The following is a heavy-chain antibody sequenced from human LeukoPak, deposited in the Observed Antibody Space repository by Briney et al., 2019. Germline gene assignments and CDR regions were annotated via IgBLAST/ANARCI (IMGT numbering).Heavy chain of an antibody. CDR2: ISGSGGST. CDR1: GFTFSSYA. CDR3: AKRPRGNYLDPFDY. V-gene: IGHV3-23*01. D-gene: IGHD3-10*01. J-gene: IGHJ4*02. Sequence: GGSLRLSCAASGFTFSSYAMSWVRQAPGKGLEWISGISGSGGSTYYADSVKGRFTISRDNSKNRLYLQMNSLRAEDTAVYYCAKRPRGNYLDPFDYWGQGTLVTVSS.